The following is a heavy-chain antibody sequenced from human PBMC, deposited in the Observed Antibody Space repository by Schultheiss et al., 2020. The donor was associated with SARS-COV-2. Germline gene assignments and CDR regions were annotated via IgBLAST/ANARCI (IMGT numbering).Heavy chain of an antibody. CDR3: ARVYDSSGYYGQIDY. V-gene: IGHV4-34*01. CDR1: GGSFSGYY. Sequence: SETLSLTCAVYGGSFSGYYWSWIRQPPGKGLEWIGEINHSGSTYYNPSLKSRVTISVDRSKNQFSLKLSSVTAADTAVYYCARVYDSSGYYGQIDYWGQGTLVTVSS. CDR2: INHSGST. D-gene: IGHD3-22*01. J-gene: IGHJ4*02.